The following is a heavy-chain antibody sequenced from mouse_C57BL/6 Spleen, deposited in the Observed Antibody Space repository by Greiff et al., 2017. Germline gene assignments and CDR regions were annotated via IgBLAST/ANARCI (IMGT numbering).Heavy chain of an antibody. D-gene: IGHD1-1*01. CDR1: GYTFTSYW. CDR3: ARRYYGGLDD. CDR2: IDPSDSYT. J-gene: IGHJ2*01. Sequence: QVQLQQSGAELVKPGASVKLSCKASGYTFTSYWMQWVKQRPGQGLEWIGEIDPSDSYTNYNQKFKGKATLTVDTSSSTAYMQLSSLTSEDSAVYYSARRYYGGLDDWGQGTTLTVSS. V-gene: IGHV1-50*01.